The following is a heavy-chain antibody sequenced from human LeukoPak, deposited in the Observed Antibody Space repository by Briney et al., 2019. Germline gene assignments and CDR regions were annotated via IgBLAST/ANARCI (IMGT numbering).Heavy chain of an antibody. J-gene: IGHJ4*02. CDR3: AREMVGAMVSYFDY. CDR1: GFTFSSYS. V-gene: IGHV3-30*03. Sequence: GGSLRLSCAASGFTFSSYSMNWVRQAPGKGLEWVAVISYDGSNKYYADSVKGRFTISRDNSKNTLYLQMNSLRAEDTAVYYCAREMVGAMVSYFDYWGQGTLVTVSS. D-gene: IGHD5-18*01. CDR2: ISYDGSNK.